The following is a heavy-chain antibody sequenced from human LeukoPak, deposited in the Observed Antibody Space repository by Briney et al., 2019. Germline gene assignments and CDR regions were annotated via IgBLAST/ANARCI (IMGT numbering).Heavy chain of an antibody. CDR3: ARETYYYDSSGYYYPGGFDY. V-gene: IGHV3-7*01. D-gene: IGHD3-22*01. J-gene: IGHJ4*02. CDR2: IKPDGSEK. Sequence: GGSLRLSCAASGFTFSSYWMSWVRQAPGKGLEWVANIKPDGSEKYYVDSVKGRFTISRDNAKNSLYLQMNSLRAEDTAVYYCARETYYYDSSGYYYPGGFDYWGQGTLVTVSS. CDR1: GFTFSSYW.